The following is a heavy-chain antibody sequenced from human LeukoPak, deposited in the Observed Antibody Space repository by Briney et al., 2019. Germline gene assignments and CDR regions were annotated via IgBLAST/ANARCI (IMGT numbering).Heavy chain of an antibody. CDR3: ANSPTYCSSTSCYINY. J-gene: IGHJ4*02. CDR1: GFTFSSYA. D-gene: IGHD2-2*02. Sequence: GGSLRLSCAASGFTFSSYAMHWVRRAPGKGLEWVAVISDDGSNKYYVDSVKGRFTISRDNSKNTLYLQMNSLRAEDTAVYYCANSPTYCSSTSCYINYWGQGTLVTVSS. CDR2: ISDDGSNK. V-gene: IGHV3-30*04.